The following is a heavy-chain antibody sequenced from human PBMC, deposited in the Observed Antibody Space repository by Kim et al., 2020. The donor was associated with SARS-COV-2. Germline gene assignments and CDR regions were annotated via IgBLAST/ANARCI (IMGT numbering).Heavy chain of an antibody. CDR1: GGSINNYY. CDR2: IFYSGIT. V-gene: IGHV4-59*08. J-gene: IGHJ4*02. D-gene: IGHD5-12*01. Sequence: SETLSLTCAVSGGSINNYYWSWIRQPPGKGLEWIGNIFYSGITNYNPSLKSRVTISVDTSKNQFSLKLSSVTAADTAVYYCAGHALSRWLQPIHLDYWGQGTLVPVSS. CDR3: AGHALSRWLQPIHLDY.